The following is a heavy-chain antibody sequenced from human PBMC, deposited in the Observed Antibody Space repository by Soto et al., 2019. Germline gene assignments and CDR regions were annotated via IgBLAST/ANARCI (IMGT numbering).Heavy chain of an antibody. CDR3: ARQSYGDYVDGEDYYYGMDV. CDR1: GYSFTSYW. D-gene: IGHD4-17*01. J-gene: IGHJ6*02. CDR2: IYPGDSDT. Sequence: GESLKISCKGSGYSFTSYWIGWVRQMPGKGLEWMGIIYPGDSDTRYSPSFQGQVTISADKSISTAYLQWSSLKASDTAMYYCARQSYGDYVDGEDYYYGMDVWGQGTTVTVSS. V-gene: IGHV5-51*01.